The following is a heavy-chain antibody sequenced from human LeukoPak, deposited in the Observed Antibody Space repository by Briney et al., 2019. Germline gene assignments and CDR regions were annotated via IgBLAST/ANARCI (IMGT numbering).Heavy chain of an antibody. CDR1: GFTFSSYS. Sequence: GGSLRLSCAASGFTFSSYSMNWVRQAPGKGLEWVAVIWYDGSNKYYADSVKGRFTISRDNSKNTLYLQMNSLRAEDTAVYYCARDGGGYSGYWGQGALVTVSS. J-gene: IGHJ4*02. D-gene: IGHD5-12*01. V-gene: IGHV3-33*08. CDR3: ARDGGGYSGY. CDR2: IWYDGSNK.